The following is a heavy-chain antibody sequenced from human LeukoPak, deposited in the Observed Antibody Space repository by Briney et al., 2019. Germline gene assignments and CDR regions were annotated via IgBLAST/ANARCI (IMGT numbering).Heavy chain of an antibody. CDR3: ARVDSSGYNQHHDY. CDR2: INEEGSEK. D-gene: IGHD3-22*01. J-gene: IGHJ4*02. CDR1: GFTFSRYW. Sequence: GGSLRLSCAASGFTFSRYWTSWVRQAPGKGLEWVANINEEGSEKYYVDSVKGRFTISRDNAKNSLYLHMNSLRAEDTAVYYCARVDSSGYNQHHDYWGQGTPVTVSS. V-gene: IGHV3-7*01.